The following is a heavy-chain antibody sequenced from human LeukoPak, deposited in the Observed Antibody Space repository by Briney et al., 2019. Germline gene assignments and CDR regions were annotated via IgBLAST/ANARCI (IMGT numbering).Heavy chain of an antibody. Sequence: ASVMVSCKASGYTFTGYYMHWVRQAPGQGLEWMGWINPNSGGTNYAQKFQGWVTMTRDTSISTAYMELSRLRSDDTAVYYCARDGCSGGSCYFGLGSYGMDVWGQGTTVTVSS. CDR1: GYTFTGYY. J-gene: IGHJ6*02. D-gene: IGHD2-15*01. CDR3: ARDGCSGGSCYFGLGSYGMDV. V-gene: IGHV1-2*04. CDR2: INPNSGGT.